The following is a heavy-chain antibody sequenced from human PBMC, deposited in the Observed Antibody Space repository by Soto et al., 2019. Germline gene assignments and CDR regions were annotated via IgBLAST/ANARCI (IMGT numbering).Heavy chain of an antibody. CDR2: ISSGSAYI. CDR3: TRDQGGSYDSCFDP. Sequence: EVQLVESGGGLVKPGGSLRLSCSFTFNSYSLNWVRQAPGKGLEWVSSISSGSAYIKYADSVKGRFTISRDNANNFLYLQMSSLTVDDTALYYCTRDQGGSYDSCFDPWGQGTLVTVSS. V-gene: IGHV3-21*06. CDR1: TFNSYS. D-gene: IGHD1-26*01. J-gene: IGHJ5*02.